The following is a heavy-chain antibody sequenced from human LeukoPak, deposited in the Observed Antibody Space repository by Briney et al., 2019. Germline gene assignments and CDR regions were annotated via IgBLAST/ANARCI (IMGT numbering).Heavy chain of an antibody. V-gene: IGHV7-4-1*02. J-gene: IGHJ3*02. CDR2: INTNTGNP. Sequence: ASVTVSCKASGYTFTSYAMNWVRQAPGQGLEWMGWINTNTGNPTYAQGFTGRFVFSLDTSVSTAYLQISSLKAEDTAVYYCARDRSTVTPPQPDAFDIWGQGTMVTVSS. CDR3: ARDRSTVTPPQPDAFDI. CDR1: GYTFTSYA. D-gene: IGHD4-17*01.